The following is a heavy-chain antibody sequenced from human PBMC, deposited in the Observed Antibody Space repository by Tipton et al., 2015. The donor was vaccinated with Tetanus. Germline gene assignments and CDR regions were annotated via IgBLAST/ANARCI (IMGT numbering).Heavy chain of an antibody. Sequence: QVQRVQSGAEVKKPGASVKVSCKASGYTFTSYGISWVRQATGQGLEWMGWISAYNGNTNYAQKLQGRVTMTTDTSTSTAYMELRSLRSDDTTVYYCARKEDYYYYYGMDVWGQGTTVTVSS. CDR1: GYTFTSYG. CDR3: ARKEDYYYYYGMDV. V-gene: IGHV1-18*04. J-gene: IGHJ6*02. CDR2: ISAYNGNT.